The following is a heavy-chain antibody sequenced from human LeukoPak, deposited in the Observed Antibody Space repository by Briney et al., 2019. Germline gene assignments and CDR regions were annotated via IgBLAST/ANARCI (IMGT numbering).Heavy chain of an antibody. J-gene: IGHJ3*02. D-gene: IGHD6-19*01. CDR3: ARERPSALDGFDI. V-gene: IGHV3-15*07. Sequence: PGGSLRLSCAASGFTFSNAWMNWVRQAPGKGLEWVGRIKSKTDGGTTDYAAPVKGRFTISRDDSKNTLYLQMNSLKTEDTAVYYCARERPSALDGFDIWGQGTMVTVSS. CDR2: IKSKTDGGTT. CDR1: GFTFSNAW.